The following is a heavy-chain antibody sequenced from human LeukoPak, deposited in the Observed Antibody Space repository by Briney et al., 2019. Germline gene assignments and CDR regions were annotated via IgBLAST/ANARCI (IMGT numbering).Heavy chain of an antibody. CDR1: GSTFTSYN. D-gene: IGHD6-19*01. CDR2: INLSGGST. V-gene: IGHV1-46*01. CDR3: ARLISVAGTSVDY. J-gene: IGHJ4*02. Sequence: ASGTLSCTASGSTFTSYNMHRVRHPPGQGQEWVGIINLSGGSTSYAQKFQGRVTMTRDTSRSTVYMKLSSLRSEDTAVYYWARLISVAGTSVDYWGQGTLVTVSS.